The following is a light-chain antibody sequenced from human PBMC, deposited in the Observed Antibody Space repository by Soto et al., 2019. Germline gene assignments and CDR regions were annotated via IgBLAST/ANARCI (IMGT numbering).Light chain of an antibody. J-gene: IGKJ1*01. V-gene: IGKV3-11*01. CDR1: QSVSRY. CDR2: DAS. CDR3: QQRTDWWT. Sequence: EIVLTQSPATLSLSPGERATLSCRASQSVSRYLAWYQQKPGQAPRLLVYDASNRATGIPARFSGSGSGTDFTLTISSLEPEAFAVYYCQQRTDWWTFGQGTKVEIK.